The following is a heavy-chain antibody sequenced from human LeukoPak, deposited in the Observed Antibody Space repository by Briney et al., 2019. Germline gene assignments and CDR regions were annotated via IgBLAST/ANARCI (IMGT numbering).Heavy chain of an antibody. J-gene: IGHJ3*02. V-gene: IGHV3-21*01. Sequence: GGSLRLSCAASGFTFSSYSMNWVRQAPGKGLEWVSSISSSSSCMYYADSVKGRFTISRDNANNSLYLQMNSLRAEDTAVYYCARRVTMPTPRKFDAFDIWGQGTMVTVSS. D-gene: IGHD3-10*01. CDR1: GFTFSSYS. CDR3: ARRVTMPTPRKFDAFDI. CDR2: ISSSSSCM.